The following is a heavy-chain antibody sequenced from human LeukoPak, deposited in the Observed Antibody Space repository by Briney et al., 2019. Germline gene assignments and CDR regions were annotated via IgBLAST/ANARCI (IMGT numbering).Heavy chain of an antibody. CDR2: ISAYNGNT. Sequence: ASVTVSCKASGYTFTSYGISWVRQAPGQGLEWMGWISAYNGNTNYAQRLQGRVTMTTDTSTSTAYMELRSLRSDDTAVYYCARDRGSTVTPTGADYWGQGTLVTVS. CDR1: GYTFTSYG. D-gene: IGHD4-17*01. J-gene: IGHJ4*02. V-gene: IGHV1-18*01. CDR3: ARDRGSTVTPTGADY.